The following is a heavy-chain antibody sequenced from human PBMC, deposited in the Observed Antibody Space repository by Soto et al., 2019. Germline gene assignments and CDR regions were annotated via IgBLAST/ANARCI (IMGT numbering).Heavy chain of an antibody. CDR3: AKGRDYGGNFRDY. J-gene: IGHJ4*02. CDR1: GFTFSDYV. D-gene: IGHD4-17*01. CDR2: IRGNGDATYT. Sequence: EVQLVESGGGLVQPGGSLRLSCAASGFTFSDYVMSWVRQAPGKGLEWVSAIRGNGDATYTYYADSVKGRFTISRDNSQNTLYLHMNSLRADDTAVYYCAKGRDYGGNFRDYWGQGTLVTVSS. V-gene: IGHV3-23*04.